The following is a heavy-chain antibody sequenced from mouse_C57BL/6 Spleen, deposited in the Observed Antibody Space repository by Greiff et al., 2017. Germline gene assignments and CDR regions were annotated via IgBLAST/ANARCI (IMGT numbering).Heavy chain of an antibody. Sequence: QVQLQQPGAELVRPGTSVKLSCKASGYTFTSYWMHWVKQRPGHGLEWIGVIDPSDSYTNYNQKFKGKATLTVDPSSSTAYMQLSSLTSEDSAVYYCAIWIDDYDVDYWGQGTTLTVSS. D-gene: IGHD2-4*01. CDR2: IDPSDSYT. V-gene: IGHV1-59*01. CDR1: GYTFTSYW. J-gene: IGHJ2*01. CDR3: AIWIDDYDVDY.